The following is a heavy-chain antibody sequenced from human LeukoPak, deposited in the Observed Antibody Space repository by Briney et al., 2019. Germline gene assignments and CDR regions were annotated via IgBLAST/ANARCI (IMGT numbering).Heavy chain of an antibody. CDR3: ARRRGYSGYRVYDAFDI. D-gene: IGHD5-12*01. CDR1: GYTFTSYY. J-gene: IGHJ3*02. CDR2: INPSGGST. Sequence: GASVKVSCKASGYTFTSYYMHWVRQAPGQGLEWMGIINPSGGSTSYAQKFQGRVTISVDTSKNQFSLKLSSVTAADTAVYYCARRRGYSGYRVYDAFDIWGQGTMVTVSS. V-gene: IGHV1-46*01.